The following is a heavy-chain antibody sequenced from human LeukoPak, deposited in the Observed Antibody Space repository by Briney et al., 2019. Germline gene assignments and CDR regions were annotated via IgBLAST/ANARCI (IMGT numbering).Heavy chain of an antibody. J-gene: IGHJ3*02. D-gene: IGHD3-16*02. V-gene: IGHV3-23*01. CDR3: AKVLEVGYVWGSYRRDAFDI. CDR2: ISGSGGST. CDR1: GFAFSSYA. Sequence: GGSLRLSCAASGFAFSSYAMSWVRQAPGKGLEWVSAISGSGGSTYYADSVKGRFTISRDNSKNTLYLQMNSLRAEDTAVYYCAKVLEVGYVWGSYRRDAFDIWGQGTMVTVSS.